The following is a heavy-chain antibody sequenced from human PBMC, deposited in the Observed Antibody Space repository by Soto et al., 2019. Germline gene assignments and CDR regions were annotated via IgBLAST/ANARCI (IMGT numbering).Heavy chain of an antibody. V-gene: IGHV4-59*08. CDR1: GGSISSYY. CDR3: ARRGGAIIAPFDY. CDR2: IYYSGST. Sequence: TLSLTCTVSGGSISSYYWSWIRQPPGKGLEWIGYIYYSGSTNYNPSLKSRVTISVDTSKNQFSLKLSSVAAADTAVYYCARRGGAIIAPFDYWGQGTLVTVSS. D-gene: IGHD2-21*01. J-gene: IGHJ4*02.